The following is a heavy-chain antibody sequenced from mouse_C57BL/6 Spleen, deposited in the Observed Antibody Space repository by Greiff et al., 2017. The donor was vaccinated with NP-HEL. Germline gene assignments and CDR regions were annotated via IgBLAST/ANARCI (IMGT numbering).Heavy chain of an antibody. CDR2: ISSGSSTI. Sequence: EVKLVESGGGLVKPGGSLKLSCAASGFTFSDYGMHWVRQAPEKGLEWVAYISSGSSTIYYADTVKGRFTISRDNAKNTLFLQMTSLRSEDTAMYYWGRRDSSGYGWFAYWGQGTLVTVSA. J-gene: IGHJ3*01. CDR1: GFTFSDYG. V-gene: IGHV5-17*01. CDR3: GRRDSSGYGWFAY. D-gene: IGHD3-2*02.